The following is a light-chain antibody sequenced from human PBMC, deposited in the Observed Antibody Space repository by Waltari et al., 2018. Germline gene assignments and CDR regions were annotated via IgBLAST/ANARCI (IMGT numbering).Light chain of an antibody. CDR2: GAS. V-gene: IGKV3-20*01. Sequence: EIVLTQSPGTLSLSPGEIAIVSCRASQSVGWTLAWYQQKPDQAPRLLIYGASNRATGIPDRFIGSGSGTEFSLTISGLEPEDSAVYYCQHYLRLPVAFGQGTKVEIK. CDR1: QSVGWT. J-gene: IGKJ1*01. CDR3: QHYLRLPVA.